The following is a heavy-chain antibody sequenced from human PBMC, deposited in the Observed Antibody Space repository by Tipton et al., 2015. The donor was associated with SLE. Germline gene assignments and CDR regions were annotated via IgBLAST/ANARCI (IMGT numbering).Heavy chain of an antibody. CDR1: GDSVTNGNYY. J-gene: IGHJ4*02. CDR3: ARGRIAVAGNHFDY. V-gene: IGHV4-39*07. D-gene: IGHD6-19*01. CDR2: VFYRGVT. Sequence: TLSLTCSVSGDSVTNGNYYWGWIRQPPWQGLEWIGSVFYRGVTYYNPSLESRVTVSVDTSKNQFSLRLSSVTAADTAVYYCARGRIAVAGNHFDYWGQGTLVTVSS.